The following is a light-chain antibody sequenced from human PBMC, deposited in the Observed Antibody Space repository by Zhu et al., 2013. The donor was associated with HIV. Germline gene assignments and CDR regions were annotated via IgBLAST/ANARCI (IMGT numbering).Light chain of an antibody. CDR1: QGISSA. Sequence: AIQLTQSPSSLSASVGDRVTITCRASQGISSALAWYQQKPAKPPKLLIYDASTLESGVPSRFQRQWFWGQISLSSSAACSLKILQLITVQQFNSYPPITFGPR. CDR2: DAS. V-gene: IGKV1-13*02. CDR3: QQFNSYPPIT. J-gene: IGKJ5*01.